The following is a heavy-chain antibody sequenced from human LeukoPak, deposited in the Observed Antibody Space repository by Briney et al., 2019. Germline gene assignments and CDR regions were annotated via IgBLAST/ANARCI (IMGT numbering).Heavy chain of an antibody. CDR3: ARAPVSYGMDV. CDR2: IYHSGST. CDR1: GGSIISGGYS. V-gene: IGHV4-30-2*01. J-gene: IGHJ6*02. Sequence: SETLSLTCAVSGGSIISGGYSWSWVRQPPGKGLEWIGYIYHSGSTYYNPSLKSRVTISVDRSKNQFSLKLSSVTAADTAVYYCARAPVSYGMDVWGQGTTVTVSS. D-gene: IGHD1-14*01.